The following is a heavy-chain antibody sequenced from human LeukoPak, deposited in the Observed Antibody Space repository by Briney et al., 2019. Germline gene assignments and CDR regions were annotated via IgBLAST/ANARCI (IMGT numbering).Heavy chain of an antibody. J-gene: IGHJ4*02. D-gene: IGHD6-6*01. V-gene: IGHV3-30-3*01. CDR1: GFTFSSYA. CDR2: ISYDGSNK. Sequence: GGSLRLSCAASGFTFSSYAMHWVRQAPGKGLEWVAVISYDGSNKYYADSVKGRFTISRDNSKNTLYLQMNSLRAEDTAVYYCARSSSSGHFNYWGQGTLVTVSS. CDR3: ARSSSSGHFNY.